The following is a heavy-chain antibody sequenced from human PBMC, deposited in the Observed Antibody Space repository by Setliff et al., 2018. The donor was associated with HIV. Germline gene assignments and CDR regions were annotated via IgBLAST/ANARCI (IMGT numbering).Heavy chain of an antibody. Sequence: GASVKVSCKASGGTFSSYTISWVRQAPGQGLEWMGRIIPILGIANYAQKFQGRATITADKSTSTAYMELSSLRSEDTAVYYCAREPGRGSSWYVGFSYYYYYMDVWGKGTTVTVSS. V-gene: IGHV1-69*04. CDR2: IIPILGIA. CDR3: AREPGRGSSWYVGFSYYYYYMDV. J-gene: IGHJ6*03. D-gene: IGHD6-13*01. CDR1: GGTFSSYT.